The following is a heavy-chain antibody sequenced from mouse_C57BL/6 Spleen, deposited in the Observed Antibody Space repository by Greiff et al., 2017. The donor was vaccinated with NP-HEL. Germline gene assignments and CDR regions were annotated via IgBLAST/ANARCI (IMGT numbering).Heavy chain of an antibody. J-gene: IGHJ4*01. Sequence: QVHVKQSGAELVKPGASVKISCKASGYAFSSYWMNWVKQRPGKGLEWIGQIYPGDGDTNYNGKFKGKATLTADKSSSTAYMQLSSLTSEDSAVYFCARVGSYYAMDYWGQGTSVTVSS. CDR1: GYAFSSYW. CDR2: IYPGDGDT. D-gene: IGHD1-1*01. V-gene: IGHV1-80*01. CDR3: ARVGSYYAMDY.